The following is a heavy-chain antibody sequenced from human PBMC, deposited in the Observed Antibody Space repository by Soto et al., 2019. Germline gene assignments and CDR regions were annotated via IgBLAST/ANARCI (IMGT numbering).Heavy chain of an antibody. J-gene: IGHJ5*02. CDR2: ILDTGTTV. Sequence: EFQVLESGGGWVQPGGSLRLSCAASGFSFRSTDMSWVRQAPGKGLEWVSTILDTGTTVFYADSVKGRFTVSRDNSHNTLSVQMNNLRADDTAVYYCVKNSGWFNTWGQGTLVAVSS. CDR3: VKNSGWFNT. CDR1: GFSFRSTD. V-gene: IGHV3-23*01. D-gene: IGHD3-10*01.